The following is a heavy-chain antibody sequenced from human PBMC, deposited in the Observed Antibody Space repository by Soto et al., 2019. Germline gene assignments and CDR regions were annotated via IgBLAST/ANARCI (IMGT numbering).Heavy chain of an antibody. CDR3: AREGSDYDSSGYLIQYFQH. V-gene: IGHV4-59*01. CDR2: IYYSGST. J-gene: IGHJ1*01. Sequence: PSETLSLSCTVSGGSISSYYWSWIRQPPGKGLEWIGYIYYSGSTNYNPSLKSRVTISVDTSKNQFSLKLSSVTAADTAVYYCAREGSDYDSSGYLIQYFQHWGQGTLVTVSS. CDR1: GGSISSYY. D-gene: IGHD3-22*01.